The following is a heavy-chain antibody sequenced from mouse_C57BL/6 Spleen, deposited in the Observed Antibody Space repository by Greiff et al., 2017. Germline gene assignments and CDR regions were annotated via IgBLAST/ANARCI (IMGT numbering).Heavy chain of an antibody. D-gene: IGHD1-1*01. CDR1: GYTFTDYE. Sequence: QVQLQQSGAELVRPGASVTLSCKASGYTFTDYEMHWVKQTPVHGLEWIGAIDPETGGTAYNQKFKGKAILTADNSSSTPYMELRSLTSEDSAVYYCTPGGEYYGSSVYAMDYWGQGTSVTVSS. V-gene: IGHV1-15*01. J-gene: IGHJ4*01. CDR3: TPGGEYYGSSVYAMDY. CDR2: IDPETGGT.